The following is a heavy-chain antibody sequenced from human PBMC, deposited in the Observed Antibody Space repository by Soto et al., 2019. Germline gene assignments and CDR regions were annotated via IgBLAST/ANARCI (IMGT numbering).Heavy chain of an antibody. CDR2: IKSKTDGGTK. CDR3: TPLCGGDCYSLLGFFDY. Sequence: GGSLRLSCAASGFTFSNAWMSWVRQAPGKGLEWVGRIKSKTDGGTKDYAAPVKGRSTISRDDSKNTLYLQMNSLKTEDTAVYYCTPLCGGDCYSLLGFFDYWGQGTLVTVSS. V-gene: IGHV3-15*01. J-gene: IGHJ4*02. CDR1: GFTFSNAW. D-gene: IGHD2-21*01.